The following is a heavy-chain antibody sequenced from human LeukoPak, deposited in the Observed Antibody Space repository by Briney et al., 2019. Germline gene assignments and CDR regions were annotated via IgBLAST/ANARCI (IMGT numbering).Heavy chain of an antibody. V-gene: IGHV3-23*01. CDR3: ATTAVADAYYYYGMDV. CDR2: ISSSGGGT. D-gene: IGHD6-19*01. J-gene: IGHJ6*02. Sequence: GGSLRLSCAASGFTFSNYAMNWVRQAPGKGLEWVSTISSSGGGTDYADSVKGRFTVSRDNSKNTLYLQMNSLRAEDTAVYYCATTAVADAYYYYGMDVWGQGTTVTVSS. CDR1: GFTFSNYA.